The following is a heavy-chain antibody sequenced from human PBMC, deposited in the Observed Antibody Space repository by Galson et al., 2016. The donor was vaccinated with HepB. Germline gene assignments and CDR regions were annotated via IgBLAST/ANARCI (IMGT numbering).Heavy chain of an antibody. J-gene: IGHJ4*02. V-gene: IGHV3-30-3*01. CDR2: ITYDGTKK. D-gene: IGHD6-13*01. CDR1: GFTFSIYT. Sequence: SLRLSCAASGFTFSIYTLHWVRQAPGKGLEWVAVITYDGTKKYYIDSVKGRFSISRDNSKNTVYLQMNSPRGDDTAVYFCARSSSSRLDFDYWGQGTLVGVSS. CDR3: ARSSSSRLDFDY.